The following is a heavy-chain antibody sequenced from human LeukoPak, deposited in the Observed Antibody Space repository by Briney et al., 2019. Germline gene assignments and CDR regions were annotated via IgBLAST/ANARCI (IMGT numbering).Heavy chain of an antibody. V-gene: IGHV3-53*05. J-gene: IGHJ3*02. CDR1: GFTVSSCF. CDR2: IYSGGST. D-gene: IGHD3-10*01. CDR3: AREGRGDAFDI. Sequence: GGSLRLSCAASGFTVSSCFMSWVRQAPGKGLEWVSVIYSGGSTFYADSVKGRFTISRDSSKNTLYLQMNSLRAEDTAVYYCAREGRGDAFDIWGQGTMVTVSS.